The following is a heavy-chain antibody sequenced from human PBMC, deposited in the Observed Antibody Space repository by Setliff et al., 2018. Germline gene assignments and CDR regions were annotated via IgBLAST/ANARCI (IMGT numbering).Heavy chain of an antibody. V-gene: IGHV4-30-4*08. D-gene: IGHD1-26*01. CDR3: AREVGTSTSSDAFDV. J-gene: IGHJ3*01. CDR2: IYHSGSA. CDR1: GVSISSGDYF. Sequence: PSETLSLTCTVSGVSISSGDYFWSWIRQPPGKGLEWIAYIYHSGSAYYNPSLKSRVTMSVDTSKNQFSLHLTSVTAADTAVYYCAREVGTSTSSDAFDVWGQGMMVTV.